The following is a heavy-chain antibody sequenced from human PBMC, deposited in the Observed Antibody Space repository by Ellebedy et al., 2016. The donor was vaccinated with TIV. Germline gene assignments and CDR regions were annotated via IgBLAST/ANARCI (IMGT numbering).Heavy chain of an antibody. CDR1: GFIFSDCW. CDR2: IDQGGNAK. J-gene: IGHJ6*02. D-gene: IGHD5-12*01. Sequence: GESLKISCAASGFIFSDCWMTWVRQARGKGLEFVANIDQGGNAKHYVDSVKGRFTISRDNAKNSLFMQMNNLRAEDTDVYYCARTGYGYHGMDVWGHGTTVSVSS. CDR3: ARTGYGYHGMDV. V-gene: IGHV3-7*03.